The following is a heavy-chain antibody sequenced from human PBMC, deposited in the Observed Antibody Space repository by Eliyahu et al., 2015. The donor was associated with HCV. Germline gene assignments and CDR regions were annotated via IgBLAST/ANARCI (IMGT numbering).Heavy chain of an antibody. D-gene: IGHD6-19*01. CDR1: GXSVSSNSXS. J-gene: IGHJ6*02. Sequence: QVQLQQSGPGLVKPSQTLXLTCAISGXSVSSNSXSWNXIRXSPSRXLEWLGRTYYRSKWYNDYAVSVKSRITINPDTSKNQFSLQLNSVTPEDTAVYYCARDGKASIAVAGTRDYYYYGMDVWGQGTTVTVSS. V-gene: IGHV6-1*01. CDR2: TYYRSKWYN. CDR3: ARDGKASIAVAGTRDYYYYGMDV.